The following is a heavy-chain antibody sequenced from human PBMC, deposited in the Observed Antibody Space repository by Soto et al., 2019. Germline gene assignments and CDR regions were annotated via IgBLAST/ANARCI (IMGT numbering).Heavy chain of an antibody. D-gene: IGHD4-17*01. J-gene: IGHJ4*02. CDR1: GGSISSSSYY. CDR2: IYYSGST. CDR3: ARQEGDDYGDPRYYFYY. Sequence: SETLSLTCTVSGGSISSSSYYWGWIRQPPGKGLAWIGSIYYSGSTYYNPSLKSRVTISVDTSKNQFSLKLSSVTAADTAVYYCARQEGDDYGDPRYYFYYWGQGTLVTVSS. V-gene: IGHV4-39*01.